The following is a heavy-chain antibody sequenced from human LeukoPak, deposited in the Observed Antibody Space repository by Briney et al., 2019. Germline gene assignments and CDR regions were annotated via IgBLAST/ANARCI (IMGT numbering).Heavy chain of an antibody. CDR3: TTWLTDGSYYYYYMDV. CDR1: GFTFSSYS. D-gene: IGHD3-10*01. CDR2: ISSSSSYI. Sequence: GGSLRLSCAASGFTFSSYSMNWVRQAPGKGLGWVSSISSSSSYIYYADSVKGRFTISRDNAKNSLYLQMNSLETEDTAVYYCTTWLTDGSYYYYYMDVWGKGTTVTISS. J-gene: IGHJ6*03. V-gene: IGHV3-21*03.